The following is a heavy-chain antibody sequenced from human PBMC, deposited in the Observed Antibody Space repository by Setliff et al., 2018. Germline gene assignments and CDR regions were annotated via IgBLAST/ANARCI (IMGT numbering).Heavy chain of an antibody. D-gene: IGHD2-8*01. Sequence: GASVKVSCKASGHTLTGYYMHWVRQAPGQGLEWMGWINPNSGDTKYAQNFQGRVTMTRDTSTNTGYLELRGLRSDDTAVYYCLRLVRYCTKIACQATSGDEVWGLGTLVTVSS. V-gene: IGHV1-2*02. CDR3: LRLVRYCTKIACQATSGDEV. J-gene: IGHJ4*02. CDR2: INPNSGDT. CDR1: GHTLTGYY.